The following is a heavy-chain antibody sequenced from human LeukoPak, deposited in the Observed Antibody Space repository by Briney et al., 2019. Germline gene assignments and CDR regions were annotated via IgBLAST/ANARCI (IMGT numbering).Heavy chain of an antibody. CDR2: IYYSGST. V-gene: IGHV4-59*12. CDR1: GGSISSYY. D-gene: IGHD3-22*01. CDR3: ARVMGYYDSSGYEGYFDY. J-gene: IGHJ4*02. Sequence: SETLSLTCTVSGGSISSYYWSWIRQPPGKGLEWIGYIYYSGSTNYNPSLKSRVTISVDTSKNQFSLKLSSVTAADTAVYYCARVMGYYDSSGYEGYFDYWGQGTLVTVSS.